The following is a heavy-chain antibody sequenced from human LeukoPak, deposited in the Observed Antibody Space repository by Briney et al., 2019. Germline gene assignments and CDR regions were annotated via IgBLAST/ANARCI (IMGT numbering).Heavy chain of an antibody. CDR1: GGTFRSNA. D-gene: IGHD3-22*01. CDR3: ARDRYYYDSSGYFGAISGVLYNWFDP. J-gene: IGHJ5*02. CDR2: ISAYNGNT. Sequence: ASVKVSCKASGGTFRSNAISWVRQAPGQGLEWMGWISAYNGNTNYAQKLQGRVTMTTDTSTSTAYMELRSLRSDDTAVYYCARDRYYYDSSGYFGAISGVLYNWFDPWGQGTLVTVSS. V-gene: IGHV1-18*01.